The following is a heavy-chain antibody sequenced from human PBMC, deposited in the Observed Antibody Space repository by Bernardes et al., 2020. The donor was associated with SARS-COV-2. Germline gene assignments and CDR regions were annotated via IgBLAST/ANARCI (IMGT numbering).Heavy chain of an antibody. Sequence: GGPLRFSCAAFGFTFRSYCMHWVRRAPGKGLVWVSRINSDGSSTSYADSVKGRFTISRDNAKNTLYLQMNSLRAEDTAVYYCASGAMVNWYDSSGYYPTDFDYWGQGTLVTVSS. CDR2: INSDGSST. V-gene: IGHV3-74*01. CDR1: GFTFRSYC. CDR3: ASGAMVNWYDSSGYYPTDFDY. D-gene: IGHD3-22*01. J-gene: IGHJ4*02.